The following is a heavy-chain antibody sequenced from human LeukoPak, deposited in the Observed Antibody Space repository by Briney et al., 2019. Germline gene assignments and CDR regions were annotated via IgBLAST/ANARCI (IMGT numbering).Heavy chain of an antibody. CDR2: INHSGST. CDR1: GGSFSGYY. D-gene: IGHD2-15*01. J-gene: IGHJ6*04. V-gene: IGHV4-34*01. CDR3: ARDNFRYCSGGSCFLNPTTSYGMDV. Sequence: SETLSLTCAVYGGSFSGYYWSWIRQPPGKGLEWIGEINHSGSTNYNPSLKSRVTISVDTSKYQFSLKLSSVTAADTAVYYCARDNFRYCSGGSCFLNPTTSYGMDVWGKGTTVTVSS.